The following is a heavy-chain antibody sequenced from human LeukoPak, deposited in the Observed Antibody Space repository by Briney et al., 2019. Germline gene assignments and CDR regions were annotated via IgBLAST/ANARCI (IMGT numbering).Heavy chain of an antibody. CDR2: INHSGST. Sequence: KPSETLSLTCAVYGGSSSGYYWSWIRQPPGKGLEWIGEINHSGSTNYNPSLKSRVTISVDTSKNQFSLKLSSVTAADTAVYYCAREGPSPFDYWGQGTLVTVSS. CDR1: GGSSSGYY. V-gene: IGHV4-34*01. J-gene: IGHJ4*02. CDR3: AREGPSPFDY.